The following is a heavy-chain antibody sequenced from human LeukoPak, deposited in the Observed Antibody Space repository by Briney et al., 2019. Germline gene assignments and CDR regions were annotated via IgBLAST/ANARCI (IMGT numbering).Heavy chain of an antibody. CDR1: GFTFSSYS. Sequence: GGSLRLSCAASGFTFSSYSMNWVRQAPGKGLEWVSYISSSSSTIYYADSVKGRFTISRDNAKNSLYLQMNSLGAEDTAVYYCARDRGRSYGSGFDYWGQGTLVTVSS. D-gene: IGHD3-10*01. CDR2: ISSSSSTI. CDR3: ARDRGRSYGSGFDY. J-gene: IGHJ4*02. V-gene: IGHV3-48*04.